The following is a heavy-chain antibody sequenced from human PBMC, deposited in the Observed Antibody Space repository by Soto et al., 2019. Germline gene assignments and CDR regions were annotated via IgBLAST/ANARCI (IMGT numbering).Heavy chain of an antibody. J-gene: IGHJ4*02. CDR2: ISAYNGNT. CDR1: GYTFTSYG. V-gene: IGHV1-18*01. Sequence: ASVKVSCKASGYTFTSYGISWVRQAPGQGLEWMGWISAYNGNTNYAQKLQGRVTMTTDTSTSTAYMELRSLRSDDTAVYYCARRSDFGVAYHYFDPWGQGTLVTVSS. D-gene: IGHD3-3*01. CDR3: ARRSDFGVAYHYFDP.